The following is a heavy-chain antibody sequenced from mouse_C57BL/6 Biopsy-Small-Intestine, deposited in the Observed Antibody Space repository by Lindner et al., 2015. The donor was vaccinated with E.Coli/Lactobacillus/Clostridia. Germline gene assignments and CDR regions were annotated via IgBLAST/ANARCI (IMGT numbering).Heavy chain of an antibody. CDR1: GYSFTSYG. J-gene: IGHJ4*01. V-gene: IGHV1-58*01. CDR2: IYIGNGRA. D-gene: IGHD2-13*01. Sequence: VQLQESGAELVRPGSSVKMSCTISGYSFTSYGINWVKQRPGQGLEWIGYIYIGNGRAEYNEKFKGKATLTSDASSSTAYMQVSSLTSEDSAIYFCARKGGSDYLYYSMDYWGQGTSVTVSS. CDR3: ARKGGSDYLYYSMDY.